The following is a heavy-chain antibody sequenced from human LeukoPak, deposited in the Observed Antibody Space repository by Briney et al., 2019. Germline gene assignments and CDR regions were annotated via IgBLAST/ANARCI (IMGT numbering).Heavy chain of an antibody. Sequence: GGSLLLSCAASGFTFSSYWMSWVRQAPGKGLEWVANIKQDGSEKYYVDSAKGRFTISRDNAKNSLYLQMNSLRAEDTAVYYCARDRTGYYINWFDPWGQGTLATVSS. D-gene: IGHD3/OR15-3a*01. CDR2: IKQDGSEK. CDR3: ARDRTGYYINWFDP. V-gene: IGHV3-7*01. CDR1: GFTFSSYW. J-gene: IGHJ5*02.